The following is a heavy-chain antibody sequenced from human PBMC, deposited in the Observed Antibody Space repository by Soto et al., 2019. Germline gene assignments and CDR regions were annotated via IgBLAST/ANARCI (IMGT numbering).Heavy chain of an antibody. Sequence: QLVQSGAEVTKPGAEVKVSCKASGYTFTSYGITWVLQAPGQGLEWMGWISAYNGNTNYAQNFQGRVTMTTDTSTSTAYMELRSLRSDDTAVYYCARRSGGFYREVIDYWGQGTLITVSS. D-gene: IGHD2-15*01. CDR1: GYTFTSYG. V-gene: IGHV1-18*01. J-gene: IGHJ4*02. CDR3: ARRSGGFYREVIDY. CDR2: ISAYNGNT.